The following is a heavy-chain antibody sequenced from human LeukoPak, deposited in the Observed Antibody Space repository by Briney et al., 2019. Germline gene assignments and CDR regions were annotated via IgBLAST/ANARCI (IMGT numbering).Heavy chain of an antibody. CDR2: IIPIFGTA. CDR3: ARGWLAETTVVTPYNY. CDR1: GGTFSSYA. J-gene: IGHJ4*02. V-gene: IGHV1-69*13. D-gene: IGHD4-23*01. Sequence: SVTVSCKASGGTFSSYAISWVRQAPGQGLEWMGGIIPIFGTATYAQKFQGRVTITADESTSTAYMELSSLRSEDTAVYYCARGWLAETTVVTPYNYWGQGTLVTVSS.